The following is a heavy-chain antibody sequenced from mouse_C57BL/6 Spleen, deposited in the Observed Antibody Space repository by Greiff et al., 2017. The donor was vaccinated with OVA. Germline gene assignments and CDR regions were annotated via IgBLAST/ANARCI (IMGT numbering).Heavy chain of an antibody. CDR2: IYPRRGNT. CDR1: GYTFTSYG. D-gene: IGHD1-1*01. J-gene: IGHJ3*01. Sequence: VQLQQSGAELARPGASVKLSCKASGYTFTSYGISWVKQRTGQGLEWIGEIYPRRGNTYYNEKFKGKARLTADKSSSTAYMELRSLTSEDSAVYFCFITTVVADAYWGQGTLVTVSA. V-gene: IGHV1-81*01. CDR3: FITTVVADAY.